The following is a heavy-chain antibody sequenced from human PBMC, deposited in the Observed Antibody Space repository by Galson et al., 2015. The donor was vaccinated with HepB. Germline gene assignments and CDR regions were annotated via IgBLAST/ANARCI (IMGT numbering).Heavy chain of an antibody. Sequence: SVKVSCKASGYTFTSYYMHWVRQAPGQGLEWMGIINPSGGSTSYAQKFQGRVTMTRDTSTSTVYMELSSLRSEDTAVYYCASGLTVGDYPDAFDIWGQGTMVTVSS. V-gene: IGHV1-46*01. CDR1: GYTFTSYY. D-gene: IGHD4-11*01. CDR3: ASGLTVGDYPDAFDI. J-gene: IGHJ3*02. CDR2: INPSGGST.